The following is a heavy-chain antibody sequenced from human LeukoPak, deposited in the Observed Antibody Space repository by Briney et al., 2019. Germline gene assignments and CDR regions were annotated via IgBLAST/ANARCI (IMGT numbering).Heavy chain of an antibody. V-gene: IGHV1-2*04. CDR1: GYTFTGYY. CDR3: ARAFHYDSCGYCDGMDV. J-gene: IGHJ6*02. Sequence: ASVKVSCKASGYTFTGYYMHWVRQAPGQGLEWMGWINPNSGGTNYAQKFQGWVTMTRDTSISTAYMELSRLRSDDTAVYYCARAFHYDSCGYCDGMDVWGQGTTVTVSS. D-gene: IGHD3-22*01. CDR2: INPNSGGT.